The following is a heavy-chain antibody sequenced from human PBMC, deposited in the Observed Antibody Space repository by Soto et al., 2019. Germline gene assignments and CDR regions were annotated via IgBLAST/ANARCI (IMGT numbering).Heavy chain of an antibody. CDR2: INPNTGGT. V-gene: IGHV1-2*02. D-gene: IGHD1-1*01. CDR1: GYSFSGYY. CDR3: VRGFSITTGPPFYV. Sequence: QVQLVQSGAEVQTPGASVKVSCKASGYSFSGYYFHWVRPAPGQGLEWMGSINPNTGGTGYAQRLTGRVTMTRDPSISTAYMDLTSLRSDDTAVLYNVRGFSITTGPPFYVWGQGNPVTGSS. J-gene: IGHJ4*02.